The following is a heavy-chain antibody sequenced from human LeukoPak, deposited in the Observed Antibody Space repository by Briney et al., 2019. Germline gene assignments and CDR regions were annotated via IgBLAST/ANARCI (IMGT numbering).Heavy chain of an antibody. V-gene: IGHV3-73*01. J-gene: IGHJ3*02. D-gene: IGHD3-16*02. CDR3: ARVLITFGGVIANGAFDI. CDR2: IKSKADSYAT. CDR1: GFTFSGSA. Sequence: GGSLRLSCAASGFTFSGSAIHWVRQASGKGLEWVGRIKSKADSYATAYAASVKGRFTISRDDSKNTAYLQMNSLKTEDTAVYYCARVLITFGGVIANGAFDIWGQGTMATVSS.